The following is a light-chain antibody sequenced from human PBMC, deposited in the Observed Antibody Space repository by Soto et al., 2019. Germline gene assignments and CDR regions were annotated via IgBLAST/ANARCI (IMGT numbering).Light chain of an antibody. CDR3: QQYSSSPGT. V-gene: IGKV3-20*01. CDR2: GAS. J-gene: IGKJ1*01. Sequence: EIVLTQSPGTLSLSPGERATLSCRASQSVSRNYLAWYQQKPGQSPRLLIFGASSRATGIPDRFSGSGSGTDFTLTISRLESEDFAVYYCQQYSSSPGTFGQGTKVEIK. CDR1: QSVSRNY.